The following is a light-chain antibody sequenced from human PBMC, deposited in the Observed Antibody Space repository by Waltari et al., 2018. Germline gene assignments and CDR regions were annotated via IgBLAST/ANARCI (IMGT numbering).Light chain of an antibody. J-gene: IGKJ1*01. CDR2: KVS. CDR3: MQGTHWLWT. CDR1: QSLVHRDGNTY. Sequence: DVVMTQSPLSLPVTLGQPASISCRSSQSLVHRDGNTYLNWFQQRPGQSPRRLIYKVSNRDSGVPDRFSGIGSGTDFTLKISRVEAEDVGVYYCMQGTHWLWTVGQGTKVEIK. V-gene: IGKV2-30*02.